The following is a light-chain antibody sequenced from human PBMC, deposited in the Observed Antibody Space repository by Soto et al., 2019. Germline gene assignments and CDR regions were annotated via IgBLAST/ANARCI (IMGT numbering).Light chain of an antibody. V-gene: IGKV3-11*01. CDR1: QSVRSY. CDR2: DAS. CDR3: QQRSDWPART. J-gene: IGKJ2*01. Sequence: EIVLTQSPATLSLSPGERATLSCRASQSVRSYLAWYQQRPGQPPRLLIYDASNRATGIPARFSGSGSGTDFTLTISSLEPEDFAFYYGQQRSDWPARTFGQGTKIEI.